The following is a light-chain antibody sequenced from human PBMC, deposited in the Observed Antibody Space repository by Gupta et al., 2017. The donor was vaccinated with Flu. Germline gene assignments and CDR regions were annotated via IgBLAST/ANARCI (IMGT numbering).Light chain of an antibody. CDR3: QRYASLWT. Sequence: SPSTVSASVGARVTVICRSSQSIGISLDWYQQEPGKVPKLPSYKASRLESGVPSRFSGTGSGTKFTLTSISPQPDEFASYYCQRYASLWTFGQGTRLEIK. V-gene: IGKV1-5*03. CDR2: KAS. CDR1: QSIGIS. J-gene: IGKJ1*01.